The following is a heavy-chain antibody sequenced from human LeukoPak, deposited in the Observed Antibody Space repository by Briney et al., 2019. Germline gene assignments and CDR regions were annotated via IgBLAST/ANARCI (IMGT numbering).Heavy chain of an antibody. CDR1: GFTFSSYW. V-gene: IGHV3-74*01. D-gene: IGHD3-22*01. Sequence: GGSLRLSCAASGFTFSSYWMHWVRQAPGKGLVWVSRINSDGSSTSYADSVKGRFTISRDNAKNTLYLQMNSLRAEDTAVYYCARDPSRYYDSSGYSIWGQGTLVTVSS. CDR3: ARDPSRYYDSSGYSI. J-gene: IGHJ4*02. CDR2: INSDGSST.